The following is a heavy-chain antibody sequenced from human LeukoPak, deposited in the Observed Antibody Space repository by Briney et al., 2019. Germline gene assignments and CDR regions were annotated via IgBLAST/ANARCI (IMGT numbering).Heavy chain of an antibody. CDR2: IYYSGST. Sequence: SETLSLTCTVSGGSISSYYWSWIRQPPGKGLEWSGYIYYSGSTNYNPSLKSRVTISVDTSKNQFSLKLSSVTAADTAVYFCARGLGTVTTLDYWGQGTLVTVSS. V-gene: IGHV4-59*01. J-gene: IGHJ4*02. CDR3: ARGLGTVTTLDY. CDR1: GGSISSYY. D-gene: IGHD4-17*01.